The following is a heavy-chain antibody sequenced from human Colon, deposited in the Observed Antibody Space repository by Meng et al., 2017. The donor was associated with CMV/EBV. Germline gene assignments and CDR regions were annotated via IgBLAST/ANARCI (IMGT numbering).Heavy chain of an antibody. J-gene: IGHJ6*02. CDR3: ASTGCNNTNCPEDYYYYYGLGV. Sequence: GESLKISCAVSGFTVTNNFMTWVRQAPGKGLEWVSLSYNDGSTYYADSVKGRFTISRDTAKNTVYLRMNSLRPDDSAVYYCASTGCNNTNCPEDYYYYYGLGVWGQGTPVTVSS. CDR1: GFTVTNNF. D-gene: IGHD2-2*01. V-gene: IGHV3-53*01. CDR2: SYNDGST.